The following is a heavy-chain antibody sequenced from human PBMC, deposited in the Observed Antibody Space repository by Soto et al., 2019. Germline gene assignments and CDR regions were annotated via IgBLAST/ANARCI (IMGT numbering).Heavy chain of an antibody. CDR1: GGSFSSFA. D-gene: IGHD5-12*01. CDR2: IVPVFGTT. J-gene: IGHJ3*02. CDR3: ARDIGAIIRVVNDAFDI. V-gene: IGHV1-69*13. Sequence: SVKVSCKASGGSFSSFAMSWVRQAPGQGLEWMGGIVPVFGTTKYAERFQGRVTMTADESTSTAYLELSSLRSEDTAVYYCARDIGAIIRVVNDAFDIWGQGTMVTVSS.